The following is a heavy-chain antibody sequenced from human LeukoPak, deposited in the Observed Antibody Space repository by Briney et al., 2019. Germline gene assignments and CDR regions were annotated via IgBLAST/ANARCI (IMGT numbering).Heavy chain of an antibody. CDR3: AKGGYCSSSSCYYGWFEP. CDR2: ISSNGGST. J-gene: IGHJ5*02. CDR1: GFTFSRYA. D-gene: IGHD2-2*01. Sequence: GGSLRLSCSASGFTFSRYAMHWVRQAPGKGLEYVSAISSNGGSTYYADSVKGRFTISRDNSKNTFYLQMNSLRAEDTAAYYCAKGGYCSSSSCYYGWFEPWGQGTLVTVSS. V-gene: IGHV3-64*04.